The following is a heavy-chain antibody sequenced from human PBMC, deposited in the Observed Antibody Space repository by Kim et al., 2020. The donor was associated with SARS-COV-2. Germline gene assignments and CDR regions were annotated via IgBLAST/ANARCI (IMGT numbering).Heavy chain of an antibody. CDR1: GFTFSSYG. Sequence: GGSLRLSCAASGFTFSSYGMHWVRQAPGKGLEWVAVISYDGSNKYYADSVKGRFTISRDNSKNTLYLQMNSLRAEDTAVYYCAILEIPRFDPWGQGTLVTVSS. D-gene: IGHD2-21*01. V-gene: IGHV3-30*03. J-gene: IGHJ5*02. CDR3: AILEIPRFDP. CDR2: ISYDGSNK.